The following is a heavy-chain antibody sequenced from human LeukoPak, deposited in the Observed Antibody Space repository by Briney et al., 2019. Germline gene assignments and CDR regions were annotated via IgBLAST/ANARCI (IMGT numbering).Heavy chain of an antibody. CDR3: ARDYYCGGDCYAFDY. CDR2: INPNSGGT. D-gene: IGHD2-21*02. V-gene: IGHV1-2*02. Sequence: ASVKLSCTASGYTFSGYYMHWVRQAPGQGLEWMAWINPNSGGTNYAQKFQGRVTMTRDTSISTAYMELSRLRSDDTAVYYCARDYYCGGDCYAFDYWGQGTLVTVSS. J-gene: IGHJ4*02. CDR1: GYTFSGYY.